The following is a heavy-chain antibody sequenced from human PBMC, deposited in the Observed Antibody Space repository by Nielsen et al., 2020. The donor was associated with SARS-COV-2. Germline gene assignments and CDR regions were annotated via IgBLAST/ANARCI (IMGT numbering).Heavy chain of an antibody. D-gene: IGHD3-22*01. Sequence: GESLKISCAASGFTFSNAWMSWVRQAPGKGLEWVGRIKSKSDSGTQDYVAHVKGTFTISRDDSKNTLKLQMNSLKTEDASVYYCTTAEARPYYYDSSGYHYSRGFDYWGQGTLVTVSS. CDR2: IKSKSDSGTQ. V-gene: IGHV3-15*01. J-gene: IGHJ4*02. CDR3: TTAEARPYYYDSSGYHYSRGFDY. CDR1: GFTFSNAW.